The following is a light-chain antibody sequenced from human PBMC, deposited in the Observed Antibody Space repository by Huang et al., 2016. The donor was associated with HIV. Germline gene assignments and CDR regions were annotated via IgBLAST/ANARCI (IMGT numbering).Light chain of an antibody. CDR2: GAS. Sequence: VMTQSPASLPVSPGDRATLFCRARQNINNNLAWYQKRPGQAPRLLIYGASTRATGGPPRFSGSRSGTNFTLTITSLQSEDFALYYCQQYDDWPRTFGQGTKVEV. J-gene: IGKJ1*01. V-gene: IGKV3-15*01. CDR1: QNINNN. CDR3: QQYDDWPRT.